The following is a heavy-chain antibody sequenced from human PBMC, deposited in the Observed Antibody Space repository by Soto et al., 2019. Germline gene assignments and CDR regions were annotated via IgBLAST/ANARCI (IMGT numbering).Heavy chain of an antibody. Sequence: QVQLVESGGGVVQPGRSLRLSCAASGFTFSSYAMHWVRQAPGKGLEWVAVISYDGSNKYYADSVMGRFTISRDNSKNTLYLQMNSLRAEDTAVYYCARDTWEPDDAFDIWGQGTMVTVSS. CDR2: ISYDGSNK. J-gene: IGHJ3*02. D-gene: IGHD1-26*01. CDR1: GFTFSSYA. CDR3: ARDTWEPDDAFDI. V-gene: IGHV3-30-3*01.